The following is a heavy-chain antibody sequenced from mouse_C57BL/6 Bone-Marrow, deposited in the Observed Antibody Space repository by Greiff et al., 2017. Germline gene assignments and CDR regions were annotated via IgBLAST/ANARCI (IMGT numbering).Heavy chain of an antibody. Sequence: QVQLKESGAELVKPGASVKISCKASGYAFSSYWMNWVKQRPGKGLEWIGQIYPGDGDTNYNGTFKGKATLTADQSSSTAYMQLSSLTSEDSAVYFCARCGYSYYFDSWGQGTTLTVSS. J-gene: IGHJ2*01. CDR2: IYPGDGDT. V-gene: IGHV1-80*01. D-gene: IGHD2-3*01. CDR3: ARCGYSYYFDS. CDR1: GYAFSSYW.